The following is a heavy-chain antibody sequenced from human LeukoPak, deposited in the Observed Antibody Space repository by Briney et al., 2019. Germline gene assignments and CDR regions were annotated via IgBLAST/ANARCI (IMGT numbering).Heavy chain of an antibody. CDR2: ISPGGGTT. CDR1: GFTFSNEA. Sequence: GGSLRLSCAVSGFTFSNEAMGWVRQLRGGGLEWVSTISPGGGTTYYAESMKGRFTISRDNSKSILYLEMNSLRVEDTAVYYCTKVRSGSSNWALRIFDYWGQGALVTVSS. J-gene: IGHJ4*02. D-gene: IGHD4-11*01. V-gene: IGHV3-23*01. CDR3: TKVRSGSSNWALRIFDY.